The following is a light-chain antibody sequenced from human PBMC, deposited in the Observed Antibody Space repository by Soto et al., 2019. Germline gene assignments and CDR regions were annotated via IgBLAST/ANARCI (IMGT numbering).Light chain of an antibody. J-gene: IGLJ1*01. V-gene: IGLV1-47*02. CDR1: SSNIGRNY. CDR3: AAWDDSLRGYV. CDR2: GNT. Sequence: QSVLSQPPSASGTPGQRVTISCSGSSSNIGRNYIYWYQQLPGTAPKLLIYGNTQRPSGVPDRFPGSKSGTSVSLAISGLRSEDEADYYCAAWDDSLRGYVFGTGTKLTVL.